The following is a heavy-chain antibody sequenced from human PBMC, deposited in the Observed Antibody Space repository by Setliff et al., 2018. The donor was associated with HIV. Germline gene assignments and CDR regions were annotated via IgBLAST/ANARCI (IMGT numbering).Heavy chain of an antibody. CDR1: GGSISSSSYF. CDR2: FHHSGST. D-gene: IGHD3-3*01. J-gene: IGHJ3*02. V-gene: IGHV4-39*01. Sequence: PSETLSLTCNVSGGSISSSSYFWAWIRQPPGKGLEWIVSFHHSGSTSHNPSLRSRVTISVDTSKNQFSLKLASVTAADTAVYYCARPLTPSYNFWGDAFSIWGQGALVTVSS. CDR3: ARPLTPSYNFWGDAFSI.